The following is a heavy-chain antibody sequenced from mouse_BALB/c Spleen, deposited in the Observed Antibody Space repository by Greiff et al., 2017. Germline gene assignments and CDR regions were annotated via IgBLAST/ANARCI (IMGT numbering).Heavy chain of an antibody. CDR1: GFTFSSFG. V-gene: IGHV5-17*02. Sequence: EVKLVESGGGLVQPGGSRKLSCAASGFTFSSFGMHWVRQAPEKGLEWVAYISSGSSTIYYADTVKGRFTISRDNPKNTLFLQMTSLRSEDTAMYYCARDGNYDYAMDYWGRGTSVTVSS. D-gene: IGHD2-1*01. CDR3: ARDGNYDYAMDY. J-gene: IGHJ4*01. CDR2: ISSGSSTI.